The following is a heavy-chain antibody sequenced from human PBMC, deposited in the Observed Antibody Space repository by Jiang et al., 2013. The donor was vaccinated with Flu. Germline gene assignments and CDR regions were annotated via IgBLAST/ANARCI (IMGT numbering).Heavy chain of an antibody. CDR3: AREWGYYYDSSGYYAFDY. V-gene: IGHV1-46*01. J-gene: IGHJ4*02. Sequence: VQLVESGAEVKKPGASVKVSCKASGYTFTSYYMHWVRQAPGQGLEWMGIINPSGGSTSYAQKFQGRVTMTRDTSTSTVYMELSSLRSEDTAVYYCAREWGYYYDSSGYYAFDYWGQGTLVTVSS. CDR2: INPSGGST. D-gene: IGHD3-22*01. CDR1: GYTFTSYY.